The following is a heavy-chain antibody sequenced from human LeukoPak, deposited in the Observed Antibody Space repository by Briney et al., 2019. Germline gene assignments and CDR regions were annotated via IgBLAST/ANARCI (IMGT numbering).Heavy chain of an antibody. J-gene: IGHJ6*02. CDR1: GGTFSSYA. CDR2: IIPILGIA. V-gene: IGHV1-69*04. Sequence: SVKVSCTASGGTFSSYAISWVRQAPGQGLEWMGRIIPILGIANYAQKFQGRVTITADKSTSTAYMELSSLRSEDTAVYYCARDVLLGYSSGGHYYYGMDVWGQGTTVTVSS. D-gene: IGHD6-19*01. CDR3: ARDVLLGYSSGGHYYYGMDV.